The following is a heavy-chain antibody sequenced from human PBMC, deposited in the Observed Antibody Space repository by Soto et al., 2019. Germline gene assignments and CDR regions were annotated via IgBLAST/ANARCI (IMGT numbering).Heavy chain of an antibody. CDR2: IYWDDDK. Sequence: QITLKESGPTLVKPTQTLTLTCTFSGFSLSTSGVGVGWIRQPPGKALEWLALIYWDDDKRYSPSLKSRLTITKDTSKNQVVLTMTNMDPVDTATYYCAHKNGGVTGNYFDYWGQGTLVTVSS. J-gene: IGHJ4*02. CDR3: AHKNGGVTGNYFDY. D-gene: IGHD3-10*01. CDR1: GFSLSTSGVG. V-gene: IGHV2-5*02.